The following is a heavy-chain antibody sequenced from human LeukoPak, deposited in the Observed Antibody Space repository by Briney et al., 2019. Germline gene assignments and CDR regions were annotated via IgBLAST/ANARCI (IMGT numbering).Heavy chain of an antibody. J-gene: IGHJ5*02. V-gene: IGHV4-59*01. CDR3: ARRQGGDYVPWFDP. Sequence: SETLSLTCTVSGGSISSYYWSWIRQPPGKGLEWIGYIYYSGSTNYNPSLKSRVTISVDTSKNQFSLKLSSVTAADTAVYYCARRQGGDYVPWFDPWGQGTLVTVSS. CDR2: IYYSGST. CDR1: GGSISSYY. D-gene: IGHD4-17*01.